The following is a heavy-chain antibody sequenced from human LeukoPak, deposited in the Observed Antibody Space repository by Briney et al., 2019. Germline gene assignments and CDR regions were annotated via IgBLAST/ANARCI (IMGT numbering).Heavy chain of an antibody. CDR2: LSGSGGST. CDR1: GLTLSTSD. J-gene: IGHJ4*02. V-gene: IGHV3-23*01. CDR3: AKTHLRTGGYFDY. D-gene: IGHD4-17*01. Sequence: PGGSLRLSCAASGLTLSTSDMSWVRQAPGKGLEWVTALSGSGGSTYYADSVKGRFTISRDISKNTLYLQMNSLRVEDTALYYCAKTHLRTGGYFDYWGQGTLVTVSS.